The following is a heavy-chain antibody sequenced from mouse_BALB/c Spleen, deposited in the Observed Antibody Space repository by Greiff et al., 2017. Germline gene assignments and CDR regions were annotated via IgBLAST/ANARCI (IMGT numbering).Heavy chain of an antibody. CDR2: ISTYSGNT. V-gene: IGHV1-67*01. CDR1: GYTFTDYA. J-gene: IGHJ4*01. Sequence: VQLQESGPELVRPGVSVKISCKGSGYTFTDYAMHWVKQSHAKSLEWIGVISTYSGNTNYNQKFKGKATMTVDKSSSTAYMELARLTSEDSAIYYCASYYYGSSYVGHYAMDYWGQGTSVTVSS. D-gene: IGHD1-1*01. CDR3: ASYYYGSSYVGHYAMDY.